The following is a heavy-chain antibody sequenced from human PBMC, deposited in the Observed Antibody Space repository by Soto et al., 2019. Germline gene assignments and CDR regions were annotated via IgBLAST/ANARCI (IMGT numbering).Heavy chain of an antibody. D-gene: IGHD3-3*01. CDR1: GFTFSRYW. CDR2: IRQDGSEK. Sequence: GGSLRLSCAASGFTFSRYWMSWVRQAPGKGLKWVANIRQDGSEKYYVDSVKGRFTISRDNAKNSLYLQMNSLRAEDTAVYYCAPGIPNPDSWSGYYMPISRMDVWGQGTTVTVSS. J-gene: IGHJ6*02. CDR3: APGIPNPDSWSGYYMPISRMDV. V-gene: IGHV3-7*03.